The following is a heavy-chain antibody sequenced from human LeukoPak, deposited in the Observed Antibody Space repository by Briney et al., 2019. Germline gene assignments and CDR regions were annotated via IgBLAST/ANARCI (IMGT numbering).Heavy chain of an antibody. Sequence: SVKVSCKASGYTFTSYGISWVRQAPGQGLEWMGRIIPILGIANYAQKFQGRVTFTADKSTSTAYMELSSLRSEDTAVYYCARATMVRGVFDYWGQGTLVTVSS. CDR2: IIPILGIA. CDR1: GYTFTSYG. J-gene: IGHJ4*02. V-gene: IGHV1-69*04. D-gene: IGHD3-10*01. CDR3: ARATMVRGVFDY.